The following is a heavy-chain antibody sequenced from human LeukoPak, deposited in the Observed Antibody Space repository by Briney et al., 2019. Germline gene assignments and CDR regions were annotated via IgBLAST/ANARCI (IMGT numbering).Heavy chain of an antibody. CDR3: AKAGSYYDTLYDA. CDR1: GGSISRGGYY. Sequence: SETLSLTCTVSGGSISRGGYYWSWIRQHPGKGLEWIGYIYYSGSTYYNPSLKSRVTISVDTSKNQFSLKLSSVTAADTAVYYCAKAGSYYDTLYDAWGQGTLVTVSS. V-gene: IGHV4-31*03. D-gene: IGHD3-22*01. CDR2: IYYSGST. J-gene: IGHJ5*02.